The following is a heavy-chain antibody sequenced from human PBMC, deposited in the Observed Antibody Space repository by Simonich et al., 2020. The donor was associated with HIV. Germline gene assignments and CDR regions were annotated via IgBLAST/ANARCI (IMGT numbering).Heavy chain of an antibody. CDR1: GGSFSGYY. CDR3: AKVARYFDWYSTAFDY. V-gene: IGHV4-34*01. CDR2: INHSAST. D-gene: IGHD3-9*01. J-gene: IGHJ4*02. Sequence: GAGLLKPSETLSLTCAVFGGSFSGYYWSWIRQPPGKGLEWIGEINHSASTKYNPSLKSRVTISVDTSKNQFSLKLTSVTAADTAVYYCAKVARYFDWYSTAFDYWGQGTLVTVSS.